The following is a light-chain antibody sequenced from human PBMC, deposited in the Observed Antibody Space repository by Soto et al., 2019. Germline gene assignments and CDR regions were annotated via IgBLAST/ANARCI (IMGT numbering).Light chain of an antibody. CDR1: SSDVGTYNL. CDR3: SSYAGSITPVL. Sequence: QSALTQPASVSGSPGQSITISCTGTSSDVGTYNLVSWYQQHPGKAPKLMIYEVSERPSGVSDRFSGSKSANTASLAISGLQADDEADYYCSSYAGSITPVLFGGGTKLTVL. J-gene: IGLJ2*01. V-gene: IGLV2-23*02. CDR2: EVS.